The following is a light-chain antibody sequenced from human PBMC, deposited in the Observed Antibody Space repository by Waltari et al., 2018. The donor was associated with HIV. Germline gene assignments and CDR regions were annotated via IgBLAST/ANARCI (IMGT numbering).Light chain of an antibody. CDR1: QSVSSS. J-gene: IGKJ3*01. V-gene: IGKV3-11*01. CDR2: YAS. Sequence: PGERATLSCRASQSVSSSLAWYQQKPGQAPRLLIYYASSRATGIPARFSGSGSGTDFTLTISSLEPEDFAVYYCQQRSNWPGATVGPGTKVYIK. CDR3: QQRSNWPGAT.